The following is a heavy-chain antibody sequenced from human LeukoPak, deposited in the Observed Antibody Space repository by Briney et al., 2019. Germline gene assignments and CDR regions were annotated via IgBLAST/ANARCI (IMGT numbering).Heavy chain of an antibody. V-gene: IGHV3-30*18. D-gene: IGHD3-3*01. J-gene: IGHJ6*03. Sequence: GGSLRLSCAASGFTFSSYGMHWVRQAPGKGLEWVAVISYDGSNKYYADSVKGRFTISRDNSKNTLYLQMNSLRAEDTAVYYCAKVGAALRFLEWSSYYMDVWGKGTTVTVSS. CDR1: GFTFSSYG. CDR3: AKVGAALRFLEWSSYYMDV. CDR2: ISYDGSNK.